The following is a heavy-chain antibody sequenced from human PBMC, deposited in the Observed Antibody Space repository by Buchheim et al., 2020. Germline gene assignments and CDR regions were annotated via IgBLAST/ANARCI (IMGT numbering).Heavy chain of an antibody. V-gene: IGHV3-21*01. J-gene: IGHJ4*02. CDR2: IGSSSSYI. D-gene: IGHD3-16*02. Sequence: EVQLVESGGGLVKPGGSLRLSCAASGFTFSTYTMNWVRQAPGKGLEWVSSIGSSSSYIYYADSVKGRFTISRDNAKNSLFLQMNSLRAEDTAVYYCARLYSHPGMYFDYWGQGTL. CDR1: GFTFSTYT. CDR3: ARLYSHPGMYFDY.